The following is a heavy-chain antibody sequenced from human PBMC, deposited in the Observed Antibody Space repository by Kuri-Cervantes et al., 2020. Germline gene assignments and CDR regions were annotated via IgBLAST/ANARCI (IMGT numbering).Heavy chain of an antibody. CDR3: VRGRGLGMIVVVPFDY. CDR1: GGSISSYY. D-gene: IGHD3-22*01. Sequence: SETLSLTCTVSGGSISSYYWSWIRQPPGKGLEWIGEINHSGITNYNPSLKSRVTISVDTSKNQFSLKLSSVTAADTAVYYCVRGRGLGMIVVVPFDYWGQGTLVTVSS. V-gene: IGHV4-34*01. CDR2: INHSGIT. J-gene: IGHJ4*02.